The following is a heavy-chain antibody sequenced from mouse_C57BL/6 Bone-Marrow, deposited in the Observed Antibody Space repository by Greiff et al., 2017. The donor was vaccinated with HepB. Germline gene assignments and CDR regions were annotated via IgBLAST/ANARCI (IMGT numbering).Heavy chain of an antibody. V-gene: IGHV5-15*01. Sequence: EVQGVESGGGLVQPGGSLKLSCAASGFTFSDYGMAWVRQAPRKGPEWVAFISNLAYSIYYADTVTGRFTISRENAKNTLYLEMSSLRSEDTAMYYCARGLGRVYYAMDYWGQGTSVTVSS. D-gene: IGHD4-1*01. J-gene: IGHJ4*01. CDR2: ISNLAYSI. CDR3: ARGLGRVYYAMDY. CDR1: GFTFSDYG.